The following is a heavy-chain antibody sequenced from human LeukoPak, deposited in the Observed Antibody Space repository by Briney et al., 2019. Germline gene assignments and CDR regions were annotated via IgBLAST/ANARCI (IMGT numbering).Heavy chain of an antibody. J-gene: IGHJ4*02. CDR2: ISWNSGSI. Sequence: GGSLRLSCAASGFTFDDYAMHWVRQAPGKGLEWVSGISWNSGSIGYADSVKGRFTISRDNAKNSLYLQMNSLRAEGTALYYCAKGSLSIAVAGNHFDYWGQGTLVTVSS. V-gene: IGHV3-9*01. D-gene: IGHD6-19*01. CDR3: AKGSLSIAVAGNHFDY. CDR1: GFTFDDYA.